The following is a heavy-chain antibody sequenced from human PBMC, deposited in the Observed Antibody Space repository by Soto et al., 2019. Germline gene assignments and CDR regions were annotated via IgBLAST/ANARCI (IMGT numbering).Heavy chain of an antibody. D-gene: IGHD3-22*01. Sequence: ASVKVSCKASGYIFTSYYIHWVRQAPGQGLEWMGWINPFDGSRMFAQSFQGRVTMTRDTSTSTVYMEVSSLRSEDTAVYYCAAESYYESNGTKGRMDWGQGTLVTVSS. J-gene: IGHJ4*02. CDR1: GYIFTSYY. V-gene: IGHV1-46*01. CDR2: INPFDGSR. CDR3: AAESYYESNGTKGRMD.